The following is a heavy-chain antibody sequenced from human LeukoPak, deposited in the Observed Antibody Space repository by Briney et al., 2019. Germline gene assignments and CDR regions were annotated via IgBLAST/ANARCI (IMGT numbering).Heavy chain of an antibody. CDR1: GYTFTSYG. CDR2: ISTYNGDT. Sequence: ASVKVSCKASGYTFTSYGISWVRPAPGQGLEWMGWISTYNGDTNYAQKLQGRVTMSTDTSTNTAYMELRSLRSDDTAVYYCARDHPSSWYPDAFDIWGQGTMVTVSS. D-gene: IGHD6-13*01. J-gene: IGHJ3*02. V-gene: IGHV1-18*01. CDR3: ARDHPSSWYPDAFDI.